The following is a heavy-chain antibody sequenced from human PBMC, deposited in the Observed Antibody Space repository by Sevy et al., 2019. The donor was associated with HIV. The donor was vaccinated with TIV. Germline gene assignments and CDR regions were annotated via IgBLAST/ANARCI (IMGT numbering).Heavy chain of an antibody. J-gene: IGHJ4*02. CDR1: GFPFSSYE. V-gene: IGHV3-48*03. D-gene: IGHD4-17*01. CDR2: ITNSGSTK. CDR3: ARDLPPSATTVAHFDY. Sequence: GWSLRLSCTASGFPFSSYEMNWVRQAPGKGLEWVSYITNSGSTKYYSDSVKGRFIISRDNAKNSLYLQMNNLRAEDTAVYYFARDLPPSATTVAHFDYWGRGTLVTVSS.